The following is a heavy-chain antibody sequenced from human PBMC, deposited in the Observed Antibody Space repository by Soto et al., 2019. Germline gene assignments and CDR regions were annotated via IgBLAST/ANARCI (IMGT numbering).Heavy chain of an antibody. Sequence: SETLSLTCAVYGGSFSGYYWSWIRQPPGKGLEWIGEINHSGSTNYNPSLKSRVTISVDTSKNQFSLKLSSVTAADTAVYYCARGRLGGGYNYYWYFDLWGRGTLVTVSS. CDR2: INHSGST. J-gene: IGHJ2*01. CDR1: GGSFSGYY. CDR3: ARGRLGGGYNYYWYFDL. V-gene: IGHV4-34*01. D-gene: IGHD5-12*01.